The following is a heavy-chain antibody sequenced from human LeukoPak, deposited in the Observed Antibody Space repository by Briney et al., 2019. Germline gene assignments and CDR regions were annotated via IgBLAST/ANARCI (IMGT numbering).Heavy chain of an antibody. J-gene: IGHJ4*02. Sequence: PGGSLRLSCAASGFTFSSYAMYWVRQAPGKGLEWVAFIRNDGIEKYYADSVKGRFTISRDSSKNTLYLQMNSLRSEDTAFYYAVGVAGLFDYWGQGTLVTVSS. D-gene: IGHD6-19*01. V-gene: IGHV3-30*02. CDR1: GFTFSSYA. CDR2: IRNDGIEK. CDR3: VGVAGLFDY.